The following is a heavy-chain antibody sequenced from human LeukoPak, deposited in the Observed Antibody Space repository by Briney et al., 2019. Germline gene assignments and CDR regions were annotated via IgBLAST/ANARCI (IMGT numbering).Heavy chain of an antibody. V-gene: IGHV4-39*07. CDR2: IYYSGST. J-gene: IGHJ4*02. CDR3: ARDSWIQLWLDNFDY. Sequence: SETLSLTCTVSGGSISSSSYYWGWVRQPPGKGLEWIGSIYYSGSTYYNPSLKSRVTISVDASKNQFSLKLSSVTAADTAVYYCARDSWIQLWLDNFDYWGQGTLVTVSS. D-gene: IGHD5-18*01. CDR1: GGSISSSSYY.